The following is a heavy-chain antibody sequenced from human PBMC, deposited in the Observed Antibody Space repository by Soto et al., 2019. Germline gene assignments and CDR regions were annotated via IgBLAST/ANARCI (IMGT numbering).Heavy chain of an antibody. Sequence: QVQLQQSGPGLVKPSQTLSLTCAISGDSVSSISGAWNWLRQSPSRGLEWLGRTYYRSKWYNDYAVSVKSRITINPDTSKNHLSLQLNSVTPEDTAVYYCATGGLTGRYPAGFDYWGQGTLVTVSS. CDR3: ATGGLTGRYPAGFDY. J-gene: IGHJ4*02. V-gene: IGHV6-1*01. CDR1: GDSVSSISGA. CDR2: TYYRSKWYN. D-gene: IGHD1-26*01.